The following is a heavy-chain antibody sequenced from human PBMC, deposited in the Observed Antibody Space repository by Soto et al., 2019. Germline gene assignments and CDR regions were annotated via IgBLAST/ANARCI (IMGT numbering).Heavy chain of an antibody. CDR1: GGSISSGGYY. Sequence: SETLSLTCTVSGGSISSGGYYWSWIRQHPGKGLEWIGYIYYSGSTYYNPSLKSRVTISVDTSKNQFSLKLSSVTAADTAVYYCARDRGVEQLLPPSYYYYGMDVGGQGTTVTVS. CDR3: ARDRGVEQLLPPSYYYYGMDV. V-gene: IGHV4-31*03. CDR2: IYYSGST. D-gene: IGHD6-6*01. J-gene: IGHJ6*02.